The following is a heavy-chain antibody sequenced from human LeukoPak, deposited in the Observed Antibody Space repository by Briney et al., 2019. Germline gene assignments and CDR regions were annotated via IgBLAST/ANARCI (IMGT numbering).Heavy chain of an antibody. CDR3: ARDLRSVFDY. Sequence: PGGSLRLSCAASGFTFSSYSMNWVRQAPGKGLGWVSSISSSSSYIYYADTVKGRFTISRDNAKNSLYLQMNSLRAEDTAVYYCARDLRSVFDYWGQGTLVTVSS. J-gene: IGHJ4*02. V-gene: IGHV3-21*01. CDR1: GFTFSSYS. CDR2: ISSSSSYI.